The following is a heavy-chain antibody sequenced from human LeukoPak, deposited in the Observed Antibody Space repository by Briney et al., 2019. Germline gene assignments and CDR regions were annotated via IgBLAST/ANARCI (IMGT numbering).Heavy chain of an antibody. D-gene: IGHD4-23*01. CDR1: GGSISSSSYY. Sequence: PSETLSLTCTVSGGSISSSSYYWGWIRQPPGKGLEWIGSIYYSGSTYYNPSLKSRVTISVDTSKNQFSLKLSSVTAADTAVYYCARDYGGNPNHWYFDLWGRGTLVTVSS. J-gene: IGHJ2*01. CDR3: ARDYGGNPNHWYFDL. CDR2: IYYSGST. V-gene: IGHV4-39*07.